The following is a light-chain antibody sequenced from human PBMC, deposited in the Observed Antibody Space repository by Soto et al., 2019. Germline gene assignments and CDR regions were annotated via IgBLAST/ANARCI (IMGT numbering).Light chain of an antibody. CDR3: RQRGNRSTFT. CDR2: YES. Sequence: IGVTHSASRLSLSPGERATLSCRARQSFXKYFVWYQGKPGQAPRLLIXYESNRGTGILARFSGSGSGRDFTLNLSSLEPEEFAVSYCRQRGNRSTFTFGQGTKVEIK. CDR1: QSFXKY. V-gene: IGKV3-11*02. J-gene: IGKJ1*01.